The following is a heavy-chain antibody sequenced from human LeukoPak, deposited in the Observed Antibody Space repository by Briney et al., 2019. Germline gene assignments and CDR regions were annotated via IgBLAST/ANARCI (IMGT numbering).Heavy chain of an antibody. CDR1: GGSISSYY. D-gene: IGHD1-26*01. Sequence: SETLSLTCTVSGGSISSYYWSWIRQPPGKGLERIGYIYYSGSTNYNPSLKSRVTISVDTSKNQFSLKLSSVTAADTAVYYCARAGSGSYLGTFDYWGQGTLVTVSS. CDR3: ARAGSGSYLGTFDY. CDR2: IYYSGST. J-gene: IGHJ4*02. V-gene: IGHV4-59*01.